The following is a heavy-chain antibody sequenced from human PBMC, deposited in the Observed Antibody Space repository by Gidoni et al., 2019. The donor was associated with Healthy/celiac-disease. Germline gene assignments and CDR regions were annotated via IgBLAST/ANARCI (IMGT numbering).Heavy chain of an antibody. CDR3: AKVVPAAIVGFDP. J-gene: IGHJ5*02. D-gene: IGHD2-2*01. V-gene: IGHV4-39*01. Sequence: STYYNPSLKSRVTISVDTSKNQFSLKLSSVTAADTAVYYCAKVVPAAIVGFDPWGQGTLVTVSS. CDR2: ST.